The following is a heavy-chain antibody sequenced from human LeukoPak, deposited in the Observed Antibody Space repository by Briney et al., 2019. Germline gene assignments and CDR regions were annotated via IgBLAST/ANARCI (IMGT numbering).Heavy chain of an antibody. J-gene: IGHJ5*02. D-gene: IGHD6-19*01. CDR1: GDSISSSSYY. CDR2: IYHSGST. Sequence: SETLSLTCTVSGDSISSSSYYWGWIRQPPGKGLEWIGSIYHSGSTNYNPSLKSRVTISVDTSKNQFSLKLSSVTAADTAVYYCARGGIAVAGNWFDPWGQGTLVTVSS. V-gene: IGHV4-39*07. CDR3: ARGGIAVAGNWFDP.